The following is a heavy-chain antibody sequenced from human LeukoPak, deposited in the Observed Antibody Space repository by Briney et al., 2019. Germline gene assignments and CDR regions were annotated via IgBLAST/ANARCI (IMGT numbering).Heavy chain of an antibody. J-gene: IGHJ4*02. CDR2: IKQDGSEK. D-gene: IGHD3-9*01. CDR3: ARDSGETYYDILTGYLY. Sequence: GGSLRLSCAASGFTFSSYWMSWVRQAPGKGLEWVANIKQDGSEKYYVDSVKGRFTISRDNAKNSLYLQMNSLRAEDTAVYYCARDSGETYYDILTGYLYWGQGTLVTVSS. CDR1: GFTFSSYW. V-gene: IGHV3-7*01.